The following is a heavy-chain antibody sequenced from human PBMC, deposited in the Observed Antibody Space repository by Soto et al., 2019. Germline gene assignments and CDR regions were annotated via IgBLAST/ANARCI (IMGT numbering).Heavy chain of an antibody. V-gene: IGHV1-8*01. CDR1: GYTFSSFD. D-gene: IGHD3-10*01. CDR2: MTPNSGHT. CDR3: ARGVEEDSGVGSYGYMDV. Sequence: QVQLVQSGAEVRKPGASVKVSCKASGYTFSSFDINWVRQAAGHGLEWMGWMTPNSGHTGYAQKFQGRVTMTRNTSTSTVYMELSSLASEDTAVYYCARGVEEDSGVGSYGYMDVWGRGTTVTVSS. J-gene: IGHJ6*03.